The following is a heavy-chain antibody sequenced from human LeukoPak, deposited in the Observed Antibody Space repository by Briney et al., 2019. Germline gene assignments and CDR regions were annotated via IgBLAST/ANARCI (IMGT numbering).Heavy chain of an antibody. J-gene: IGHJ3*01. V-gene: IGHV4-59*01. CDR1: GVSITTNF. Sequence: SETLSLTCTVSGVSITTNFWSWIRQPPGRGLEWIGHIFYTGETNYNSSLESRLTILVDTSKNQFSLKLTSVTAADTAVYYCARDSHYSGSGHYFDDTFDFWGQGTTVTVSS. D-gene: IGHD3-10*01. CDR2: IFYTGET. CDR3: ARDSHYSGSGHYFDDTFDF.